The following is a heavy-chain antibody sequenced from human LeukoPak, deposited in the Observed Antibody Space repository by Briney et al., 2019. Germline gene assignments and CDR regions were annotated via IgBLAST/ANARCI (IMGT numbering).Heavy chain of an antibody. CDR1: GYTFTSYY. J-gene: IGHJ4*02. V-gene: IGHV1-46*01. CDR2: INPSGGST. Sequence: GASVKVSCKASGYTFTSYYMHWVRQAPGQGLEWMGIINPSGGSTSYAQKFQGRVTMTEDTSTDTAYMELSSLRSEDTAVYYCATDFSLGITMIPFGYWGQGTLVTVSS. D-gene: IGHD3-22*01. CDR3: ATDFSLGITMIPFGY.